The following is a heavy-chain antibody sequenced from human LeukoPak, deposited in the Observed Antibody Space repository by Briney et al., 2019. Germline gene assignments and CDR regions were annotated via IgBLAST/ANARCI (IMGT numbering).Heavy chain of an antibody. D-gene: IGHD3-3*01. V-gene: IGHV3-66*01. J-gene: IGHJ4*02. CDR2: IDSGGST. CDR1: GFTVSSNY. Sequence: GGSLRLSCAASGFTVSSNYMSWVRQAPGKGLEWVSVIDSGGSTYYADSVKGRFTISRDNSKNTLYLQMNSLRAEDTAVYYCARAQKLRFLEWLLPLDYWGQGTLVTVSS. CDR3: ARAQKLRFLEWLLPLDY.